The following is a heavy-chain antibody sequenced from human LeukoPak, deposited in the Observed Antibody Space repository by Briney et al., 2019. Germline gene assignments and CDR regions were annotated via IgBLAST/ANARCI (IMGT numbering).Heavy chain of an antibody. J-gene: IGHJ6*03. CDR2: IYYSGST. V-gene: IGHV4-30-4*08. Sequence: SETLSLTCTVSGGSISSGDYYWSWIRQPPGKGLEWIGYIYYSGSTYYNPSLKSRVTISVDTSKNQFSLKLSSVTAADTAVYYCARHPNTYYDILTGYGDYYYYYYMNVWGKGTTVTVSS. CDR1: GGSISSGDYY. D-gene: IGHD3-9*01. CDR3: ARHPNTYYDILTGYGDYYYYYYMNV.